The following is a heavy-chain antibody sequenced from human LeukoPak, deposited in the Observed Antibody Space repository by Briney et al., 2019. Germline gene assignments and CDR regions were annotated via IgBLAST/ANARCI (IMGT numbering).Heavy chain of an antibody. CDR3: ARMKYFDSTGYSHAEYFQH. CDR2: IIPLLGTP. J-gene: IGHJ1*01. D-gene: IGHD3-22*01. V-gene: IGHV1-69*04. CDR1: GGTFNSFA. Sequence: SVKVSFKASGGTFNSFAISWVRQAPGQGLEWVGRIIPLLGTPDYAQKFQGRVTITSDKYTGTAYIELSSLRSEDTAMYYCARMKYFDSTGYSHAEYFQHWGQGTLVIVSS.